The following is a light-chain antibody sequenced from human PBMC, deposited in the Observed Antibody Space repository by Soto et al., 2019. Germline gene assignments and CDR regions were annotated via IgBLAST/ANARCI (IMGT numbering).Light chain of an antibody. V-gene: IGLV1-40*01. CDR3: QSYDSSLNGYV. CDR1: SSNIGAGFD. CDR2: ADK. Sequence: QSVLTQPPSVSGAPGQRVTISCTGSSSNIGAGFDVHWYHQIAGTAPKLLIYADKYRPSGVPDRFSGSKSGTSASLAITGLQAEDEADYYCQSYDSSLNGYVFGTGTKLTVL. J-gene: IGLJ1*01.